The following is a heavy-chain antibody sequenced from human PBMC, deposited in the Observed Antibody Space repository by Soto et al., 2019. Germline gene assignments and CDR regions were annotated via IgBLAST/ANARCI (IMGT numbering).Heavy chain of an antibody. CDR2: ISGSGGST. Sequence: GSLRLSCAASGFTLSIYAMSWVRQAPGKGLEWVSAISGSGGSTYYADSVKGRFTISRDNSKNTLYLQMNSLRAEDTAVYYCAKVHDYGSGSYYPFDYWGQGTLVTVSS. D-gene: IGHD3-10*01. V-gene: IGHV3-23*01. J-gene: IGHJ4*02. CDR1: GFTLSIYA. CDR3: AKVHDYGSGSYYPFDY.